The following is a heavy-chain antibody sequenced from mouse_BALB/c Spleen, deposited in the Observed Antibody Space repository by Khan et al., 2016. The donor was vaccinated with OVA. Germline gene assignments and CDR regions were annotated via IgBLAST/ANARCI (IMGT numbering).Heavy chain of an antibody. J-gene: IGHJ2*01. CDR2: ISYSGRT. V-gene: IGHV3-2*02. D-gene: IGHD1-1*01. Sequence: EVQLQESGPGLVKPSQSLSLTCTVTGYSITSDYAWNWIRQFPGNKLEWMGYISYSGRTSYNPSLKSRISITRDTSKNQFFLQLNSVTTEDTATYYCARSVTITTVVATDFDYWAKAPLSQSPQ. CDR3: ARSVTITTVVATDFDY. CDR1: GYSITSDYA.